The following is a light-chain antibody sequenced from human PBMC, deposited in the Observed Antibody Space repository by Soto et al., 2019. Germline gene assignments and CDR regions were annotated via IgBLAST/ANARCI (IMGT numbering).Light chain of an antibody. CDR3: QQYYSTPLT. CDR1: PSVLYSSNNKNY. Sequence: DIVVTPSPDSLAVSMGERATINCKSSPSVLYSSNNKNYLAWYQQKPGQPPRLLIYWASTRESGVPDRFSGSGSGTDFTLTISSLQAEDVAVYYCQQYYSTPLTFGGGTKVDIK. V-gene: IGKV4-1*01. CDR2: WAS. J-gene: IGKJ4*01.